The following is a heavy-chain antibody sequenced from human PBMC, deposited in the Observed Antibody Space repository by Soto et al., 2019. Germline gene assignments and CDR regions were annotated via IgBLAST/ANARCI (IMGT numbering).Heavy chain of an antibody. J-gene: IGHJ3*02. CDR3: ARAPIAVAGRGAFDI. CDR2: IYYSGST. D-gene: IGHD6-19*01. CDR1: GGSISSYY. V-gene: IGHV4-59*01. Sequence: PSETLSLTCTVSGGSISSYYWGWIRQPPGKGLEWIGYIYYSGSTNYNPSLKSRVTISVDTSKNQFSLKLSSVTAADTAVYYCARAPIAVAGRGAFDIWGQGTMVTVSS.